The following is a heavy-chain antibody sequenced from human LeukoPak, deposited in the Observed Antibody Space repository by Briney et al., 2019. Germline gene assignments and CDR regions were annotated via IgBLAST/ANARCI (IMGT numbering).Heavy chain of an antibody. Sequence: SETLSLTCTVSGGSISSSSYYWGWIRQPPGTGLEWIGSIYYSGSTYYNPSLKSRVTISVDTSKNHFSLRLNSVTAADTAVYYCAKEPGGNHKWGQGTLVTVSS. CDR1: GGSISSSSYY. CDR3: AKEPGGNHK. CDR2: IYYSGST. D-gene: IGHD1-14*01. J-gene: IGHJ4*02. V-gene: IGHV4-39*02.